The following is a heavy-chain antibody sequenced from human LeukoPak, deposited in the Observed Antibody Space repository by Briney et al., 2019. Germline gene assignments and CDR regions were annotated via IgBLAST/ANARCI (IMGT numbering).Heavy chain of an antibody. J-gene: IGHJ4*02. D-gene: IGHD4-17*01. CDR1: GGSISSFY. CDR2: IYYTGTT. V-gene: IGHV4-59*01. CDR3: VRDRRDDYGDYRGADY. Sequence: SETLSLTCTVSGGSISSFYWSWIRQPPGKGLEWIAYIYYTGTTNYNPSLKSRVTISVDTSKNQFSLKLTSVTAADTAVYYCVRDRRDDYGDYRGADYWGQGTLVTVSS.